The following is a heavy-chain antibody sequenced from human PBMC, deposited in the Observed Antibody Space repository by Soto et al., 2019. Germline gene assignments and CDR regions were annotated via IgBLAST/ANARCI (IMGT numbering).Heavy chain of an antibody. CDR3: ARAGQYYDSSGYVN. V-gene: IGHV1-18*01. D-gene: IGHD3-22*01. J-gene: IGHJ4*02. CDR1: GYSFATSG. CDR2: ISVYNGNT. Sequence: QVKLVQSGTEVKKPGASLKVSCKASGYSFATSGISWVRQAPGQGLEWMGWISVYNGNTNYDQKLHDRVTMTTDTSTTTAYLELRSLRSDDTAVYYCARAGQYYDSSGYVNLGQGTLVTVSS.